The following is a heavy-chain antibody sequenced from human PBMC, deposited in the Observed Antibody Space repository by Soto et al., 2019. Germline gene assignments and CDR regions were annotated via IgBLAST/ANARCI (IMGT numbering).Heavy chain of an antibody. CDR1: GSTFSSYD. V-gene: IGHV3-30-3*01. CDR2: ISPDGNNA. J-gene: IGHJ3*01. CDR3: VRGPRHGAFDL. Sequence: QVQLVESGGDVVQPGRSLRLSCAASGSTFSSYDIHWVRQAPGKGLEWVAHISPDGNNAYYADSVQGRLPISRDNARNTVSRQVSSLRPEYAGVSQCVRGPRHGAFDLWGQGTPVT.